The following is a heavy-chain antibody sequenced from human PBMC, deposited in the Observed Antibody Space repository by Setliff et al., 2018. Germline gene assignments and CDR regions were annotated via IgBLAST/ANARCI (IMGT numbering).Heavy chain of an antibody. Sequence: ASVKVSCKASGYMFKSYGINWMRQAPGQGFEWMGWISPYNDNTKSAQKFQGRVTFTRDTSTSTLYMELSSLISEDTAVYYCARAGSAAAGRKGVFEYWGQGSLVTVS. J-gene: IGHJ4*02. CDR2: ISPYNDNT. V-gene: IGHV1-18*04. CDR1: GYMFKSYG. D-gene: IGHD6-13*01. CDR3: ARAGSAAAGRKGVFEY.